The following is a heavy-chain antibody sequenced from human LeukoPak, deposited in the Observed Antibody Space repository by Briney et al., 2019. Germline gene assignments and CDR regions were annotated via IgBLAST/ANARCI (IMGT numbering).Heavy chain of an antibody. CDR1: GGSISSYY. V-gene: IGHV4-4*07. CDR2: IYTSGST. CDR3: ALSGRYFDY. D-gene: IGHD6-19*01. J-gene: IGHJ4*02. Sequence: PSETLSLTCTVSGGSISSYYWSWIRQPAGKGLGWIGRIYTSGSTNYSPSLKSRVTMSVDTSKNQFSLKLSSVTAADTAVYYCALSGRYFDYWGQGTLVTVSS.